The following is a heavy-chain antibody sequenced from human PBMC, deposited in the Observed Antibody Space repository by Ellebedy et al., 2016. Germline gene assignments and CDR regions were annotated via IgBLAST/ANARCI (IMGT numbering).Heavy chain of an antibody. V-gene: IGHV3-23*01. CDR1: GFTFSTYA. D-gene: IGHD1-1*01. CDR3: ARRRHNPGGFCDY. J-gene: IGHJ4*02. CDR2: INGYGDRT. Sequence: GGSLRLSCVASGFTFSTYAMIWVRQAPGKGLEGVSGINGYGDRTYYTDSLRGRFTISRDNSKNTLYLQMDNLRVEDSAIYYCARRRHNPGGFCDYWGQGTLVTVSS.